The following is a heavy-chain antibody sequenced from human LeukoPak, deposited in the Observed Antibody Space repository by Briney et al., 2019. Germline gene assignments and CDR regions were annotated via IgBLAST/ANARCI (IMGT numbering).Heavy chain of an antibody. CDR2: ISSSSSYI. CDR3: ARGVGGYFDY. V-gene: IGHV3-21*01. Sequence: GGSLRLSCAASGFTFSSYSMNWVRQAPGKGLEWVSSISSSSSYICYADSVKGRFTISRDNAKNSLYLQMNSLRAEDTAVYYCARGVGGYFDYWGQGTLVTVSS. J-gene: IGHJ4*02. D-gene: IGHD2-15*01. CDR1: GFTFSSYS.